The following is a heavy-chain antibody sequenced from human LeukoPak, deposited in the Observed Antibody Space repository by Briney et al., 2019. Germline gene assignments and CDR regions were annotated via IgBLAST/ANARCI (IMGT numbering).Heavy chain of an antibody. Sequence: GGSLRLSCAASGFTFSSYWMSWVRQVPGKGLEWVANIKQDGSEKYYVDSVKGRFTISRDNAKNSLYLQMNSLRAEDTAVYYCARTLYYDILTGYSPTPYYFDYWGQGTLVTVSS. J-gene: IGHJ4*02. D-gene: IGHD3-9*01. CDR1: GFTFSSYW. CDR2: IKQDGSEK. V-gene: IGHV3-7*03. CDR3: ARTLYYDILTGYSPTPYYFDY.